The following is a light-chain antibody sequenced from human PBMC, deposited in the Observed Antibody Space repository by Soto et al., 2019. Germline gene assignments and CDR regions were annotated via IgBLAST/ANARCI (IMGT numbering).Light chain of an antibody. CDR1: QSISGY. V-gene: IGKV1-39*01. CDR3: QQTYTTPIT. Sequence: DIQMTQSPSSLSASVGDRVTITCRASQSISGYLNWYQQKAGKAPELLIYAASSLQSGVPSRFRGSGSGTDFTLTINGLQPEDFATYYCQQTYTTPITFGQGRRLEIK. CDR2: AAS. J-gene: IGKJ5*01.